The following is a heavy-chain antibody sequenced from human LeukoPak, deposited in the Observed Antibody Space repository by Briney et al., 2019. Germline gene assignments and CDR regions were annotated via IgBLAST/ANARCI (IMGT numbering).Heavy chain of an antibody. V-gene: IGHV3-48*01. CDR3: ARQIRGYSGYFDY. Sequence: GGSLRLSCAASGFTFSSYSMNWVRQAPGKGLEWVSYISSSSSTIYYADSVKGRFTISRDNAKNSFYLQMNSLRAEDTAMYYCARQIRGYSGYFDYWGQGSLVTVSS. J-gene: IGHJ4*02. CDR1: GFTFSSYS. CDR2: ISSSSSTI. D-gene: IGHD5-18*01.